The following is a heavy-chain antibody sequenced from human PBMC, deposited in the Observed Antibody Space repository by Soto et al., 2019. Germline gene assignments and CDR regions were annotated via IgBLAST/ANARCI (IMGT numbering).Heavy chain of an antibody. CDR1: GFTLSAYD. J-gene: IGHJ6*02. CDR3: ARAYSGRLPRRADYYYAMDV. Sequence: PGGSLRLSCAASGFTLSAYDMHWVRQAEGKGLEWVSALGAADDPYYLVSVKGRFTISRENAKNSLYLQMNNLRAGDTAVYYCARAYSGRLPRRADYYYAMDVWGQGTTVTVYS. CDR2: LGAADDP. D-gene: IGHD2-15*01. V-gene: IGHV3-13*05.